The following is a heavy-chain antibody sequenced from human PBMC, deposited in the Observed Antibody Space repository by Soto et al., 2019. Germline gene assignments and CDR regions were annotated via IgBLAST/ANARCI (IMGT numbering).Heavy chain of an antibody. CDR2: IIPIFGTA. D-gene: IGHD3-22*01. J-gene: IGHJ4*02. CDR3: ARDLWPDSSGYSVFEY. V-gene: IGHV1-69*06. CDR1: GWTFSSYA. Sequence: SVKVSCKASGWTFSSYAISWGRQAPGQGLEWMGGIIPIFGTANYAQKFQVRVTITADKSTITAYMELSSLRSEDTAVYYCARDLWPDSSGYSVFEYWGQGTLVTVSS.